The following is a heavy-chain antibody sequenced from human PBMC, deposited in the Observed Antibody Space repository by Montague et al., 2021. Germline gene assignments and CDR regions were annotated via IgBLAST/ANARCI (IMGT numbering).Heavy chain of an antibody. CDR1: GGSISSSSYY. CDR2: IYYSGST. Sequence: LSLTCTVSGGSISSSSYYWGWIRQPPGKGLEWIGSIYYSGSTYYNPSLKSRVAISVDTSKNQYSLKLSSVTAADTAVYYCASLTLRPFEPWGQGTLVTVSS. J-gene: IGHJ5*02. CDR3: ASLTLRPFEP. D-gene: IGHD2-15*01. V-gene: IGHV4-39*01.